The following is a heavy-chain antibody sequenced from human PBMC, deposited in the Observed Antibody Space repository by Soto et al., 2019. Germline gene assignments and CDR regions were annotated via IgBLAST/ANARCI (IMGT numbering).Heavy chain of an antibody. V-gene: IGHV3-23*01. CDR2: ISGSGGST. CDR3: ASAGIYYYGMDV. J-gene: IGHJ6*02. CDR1: GFTFSSYA. D-gene: IGHD1-1*01. Sequence: GGSLRLSCAASGFTFSSYAMSWVRQAPGKGLEWVSAISGSGGSTYYADSVKGRFTISRDNSKNTLYLQMNSLRAEDTAVYYCASAGIYYYGMDVWGQGTTVTVSS.